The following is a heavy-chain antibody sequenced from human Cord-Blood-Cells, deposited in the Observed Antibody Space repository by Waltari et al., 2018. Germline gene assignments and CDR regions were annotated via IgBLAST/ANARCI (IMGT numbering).Heavy chain of an antibody. CDR1: AGSIRSGGFS. D-gene: IGHD6-6*01. J-gene: IGHJ4*02. V-gene: IGHV4-31*03. CDR3: ASQRIAARRELGYYFDY. CDR2: IYYSGST. Sequence: VQLQHTGPGLVKPSQRLSLTCPFYAGSIRSGGFSSSLIRQHPGKGLEWIWYIYYSGSTYYNPSLKGRITISVDTSKNQFSRKLSSVTAADTAVYYCASQRIAARRELGYYFDYWGQGTLVTVSS.